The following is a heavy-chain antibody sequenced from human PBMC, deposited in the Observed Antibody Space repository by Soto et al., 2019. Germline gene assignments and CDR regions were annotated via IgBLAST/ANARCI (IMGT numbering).Heavy chain of an antibody. Sequence: EVQLLESGGCLVQPGGSLRLSCAASGFTFSSYAMSWVRQAPGKGLEWVSAISGSGGSTYYADSVKGRFTISRDNSKNTLYLQMNSLRAEDTDVYYCAKGDSTAYYYYYGMDVWGQGTTVTVSS. CDR2: ISGSGGST. V-gene: IGHV3-23*01. CDR3: AKGDSTAYYYYYGMDV. D-gene: IGHD3-22*01. CDR1: GFTFSSYA. J-gene: IGHJ6*02.